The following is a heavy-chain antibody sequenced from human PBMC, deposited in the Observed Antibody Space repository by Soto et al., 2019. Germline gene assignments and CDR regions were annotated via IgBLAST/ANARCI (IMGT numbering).Heavy chain of an antibody. J-gene: IGHJ5*02. D-gene: IGHD6-6*01. Sequence: CKSAGDGYSLYPTGWGIKTKKQGLEWMGGIIPIFGTANYAQKFQGRVTITADESTSTAYMELSSLRSEDTAVYYCARAPSSYSSSSRWFDLWAQGTLVPGSS. V-gene: IGHV1-69*01. CDR3: ARAPSSYSSSSRWFDL. CDR1: GDGYSLYP. CDR2: IIPIFGTA.